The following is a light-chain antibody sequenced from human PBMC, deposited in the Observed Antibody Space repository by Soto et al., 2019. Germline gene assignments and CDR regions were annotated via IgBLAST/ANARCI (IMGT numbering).Light chain of an antibody. CDR3: HQYGSSPPYT. CDR1: QSVSNNY. CDR2: GSS. Sequence: EVVLTQSPGTLSLSPGESATLSCRASQSVSNNYFAWYQQKPGQAPRLLIFGSSDRATGIPDRFSGSGSGTDFTLTISRLEAEDFAVYYCHQYGSSPPYTFGLGTKLEI. J-gene: IGKJ2*01. V-gene: IGKV3-20*01.